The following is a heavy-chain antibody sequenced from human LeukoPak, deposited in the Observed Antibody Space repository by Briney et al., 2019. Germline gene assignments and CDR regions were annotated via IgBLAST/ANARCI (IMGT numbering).Heavy chain of an antibody. CDR1: GFNFSIYP. J-gene: IGHJ6*03. CDR2: ISGSGGST. Sequence: GGSLRLSCTTSGFNFSIYPMTWVRQAPGKGLEWVSAISGSGGSTYYADSVKGRFTISRDNSKNTLYLQMNSLRAEDTAVYYCAKRGDLRYFDWPNYYYYMDVWGKGTTVTISS. D-gene: IGHD3-9*01. V-gene: IGHV3-23*01. CDR3: AKRGDLRYFDWPNYYYYMDV.